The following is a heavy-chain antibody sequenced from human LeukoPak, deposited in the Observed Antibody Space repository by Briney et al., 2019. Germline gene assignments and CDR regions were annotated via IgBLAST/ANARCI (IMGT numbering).Heavy chain of an antibody. CDR1: GLTFSSYA. D-gene: IGHD6-6*01. CDR2: ISGSGGST. V-gene: IGHV3-23*01. Sequence: GGSLRLSCAASGLTFSSYAMSWVRQAPGKGLEWVSAISGSGGSTYYADSMKGRFTISRDNSKNTLYLQMNSLRAEDTAVYYCAKDPSSSSEYYFDYWGQGTLVTVSS. J-gene: IGHJ4*02. CDR3: AKDPSSSSEYYFDY.